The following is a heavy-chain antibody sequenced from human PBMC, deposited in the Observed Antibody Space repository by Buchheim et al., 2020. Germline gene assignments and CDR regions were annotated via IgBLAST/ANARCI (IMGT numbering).Heavy chain of an antibody. CDR3: ARDGKRWLQSGRGRWFDP. CDR2: IWYDGSNK. J-gene: IGHJ5*02. CDR1: GFTFSSYG. V-gene: IGHV3-33*01. Sequence: QVQLVESGGGVVQPGRSLRLSCAASGFTFSSYGMHWVRQAPGKGLEWVAVIWYDGSNKYYADSVKGRFTISRDNSKNTLYLQMNSLRAEDTAVYYCARDGKRWLQSGRGRWFDPWGQGTL. D-gene: IGHD5-24*01.